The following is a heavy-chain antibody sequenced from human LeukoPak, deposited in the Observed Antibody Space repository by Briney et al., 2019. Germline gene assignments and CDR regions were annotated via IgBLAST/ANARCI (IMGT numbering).Heavy chain of an antibody. Sequence: GGSLRLSCAASGFTFSTSAMSWVRQAPGKGPEWVSAISGSGGSTYYADSVKGRFTVSRDNSKNTLYLQMNSLRAEDTAVFYCAKECSGGSCYSHRQYYYYGMDVWGQGTTVTVSS. CDR3: AKECSGGSCYSHRQYYYYGMDV. V-gene: IGHV3-23*01. J-gene: IGHJ6*02. CDR1: GFTFSTSA. D-gene: IGHD2-15*01. CDR2: ISGSGGST.